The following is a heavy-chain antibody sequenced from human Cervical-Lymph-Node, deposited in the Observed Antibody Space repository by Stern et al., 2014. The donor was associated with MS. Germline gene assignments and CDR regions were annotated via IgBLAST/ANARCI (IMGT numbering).Heavy chain of an antibody. J-gene: IGHJ6*02. V-gene: IGHV3-74*01. D-gene: IGHD3-3*01. CDR1: GFTFSSYW. CDR3: ARDPIRFWEWSSCMDV. CDR2: INSDGSST. Sequence: EVQLVESGGGLVQPGGSLRLSCAASGFTFSSYWMHWVRQAPGKGLVWVSRINSDGSSTSYADSVKGRFTISRDKAKNTLYLQMNRLRAEDTAVYYCARDPIRFWEWSSCMDVWGQGTTVTVSS.